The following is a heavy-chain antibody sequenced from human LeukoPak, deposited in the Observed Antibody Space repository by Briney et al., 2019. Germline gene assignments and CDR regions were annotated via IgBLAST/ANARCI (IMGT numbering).Heavy chain of an antibody. D-gene: IGHD1-26*01. Sequence: GGSLRLSCAASGFTFSSYWMSWVRQAPGKGLEWVANIKQDGSEKYYVDSVKGRFTISRDNAKNSLYLQMNSLRAEDTAVYYCARGVGRGLYYYFDYWGQGTLVTVSS. V-gene: IGHV3-7*01. CDR2: IKQDGSEK. CDR3: ARGVGRGLYYYFDY. CDR1: GFTFSSYW. J-gene: IGHJ4*02.